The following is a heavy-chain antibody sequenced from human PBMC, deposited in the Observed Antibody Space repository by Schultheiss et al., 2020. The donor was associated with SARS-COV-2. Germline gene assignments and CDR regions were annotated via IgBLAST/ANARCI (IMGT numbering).Heavy chain of an antibody. CDR3: ARDLPSGRGTFFPDY. D-gene: IGHD1-26*01. CDR1: GFTFGSYA. CDR2: ISYDGSNK. V-gene: IGHV3-30*04. J-gene: IGHJ4*02. Sequence: GGSLRLSCAASGFTFGSYAMHWVRQAPGKGLEWVAVISYDGSNKYYADSVKGRFTISRDNSKNTLYLQMNSLRAEDTAVYYCARDLPSGRGTFFPDYWGQGTLVTVSS.